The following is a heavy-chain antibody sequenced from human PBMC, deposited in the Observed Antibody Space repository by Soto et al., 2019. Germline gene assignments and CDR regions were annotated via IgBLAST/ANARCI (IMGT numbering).Heavy chain of an antibody. V-gene: IGHV1-18*04. CDR2: ISAYNGNT. CDR1: GYTFTSYG. Sequence: ASVKVSCKASGYTFTSYGISWVRQAPGQGLEWMGWISAYNGNTNYAQKLQGRVTMTTDTSTSTAYMELRSLRSDDTAVYYCARDGSHYDILTGYPNWFDPWGQGTLVTVSS. CDR3: ARDGSHYDILTGYPNWFDP. J-gene: IGHJ5*02. D-gene: IGHD3-9*01.